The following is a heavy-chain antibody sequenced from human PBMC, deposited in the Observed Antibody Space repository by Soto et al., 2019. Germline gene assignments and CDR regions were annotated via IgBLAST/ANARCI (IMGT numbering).Heavy chain of an antibody. CDR2: IYYTGST. V-gene: IGHV4-59*01. CDR1: GGSISSYY. CDR3: ARDKGPRRCYYGMDV. J-gene: IGHJ6*02. Sequence: QVQLQESGPGLVKASETLSLTCTVSGGSISSYYWSWIRQPPGKGLEWMGFIYYTGSTNYNPSFRSRVTRSVDTSNNQVSLKLRAVNAADTAVYFCARDKGPRRCYYGMDVWGQGTTVTVAS.